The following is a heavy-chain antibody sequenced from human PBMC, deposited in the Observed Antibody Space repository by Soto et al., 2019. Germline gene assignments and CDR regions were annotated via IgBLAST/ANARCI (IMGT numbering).Heavy chain of an antibody. CDR1: GYTFTSYG. CDR2: ISAYNGNT. D-gene: IGHD2-21*01. V-gene: IGHV1-18*01. CDR3: ARDSSYFRTPNYFDD. J-gene: IGHJ4*02. Sequence: ASVKVSCKASGYTFTSYGISWVRQAPGQGLEWMGWISAYNGNTNYAQKLQGRVTMTTDTSTSTAYMELRSLRSDDTAVYYCARDSSYFRTPNYFDDSSQGSLVNFSA.